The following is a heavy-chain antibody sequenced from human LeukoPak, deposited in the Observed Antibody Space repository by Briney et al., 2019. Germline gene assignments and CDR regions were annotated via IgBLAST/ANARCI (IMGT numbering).Heavy chain of an antibody. Sequence: GASVNVSCKSSVYTFTVYYMHWVRQAPGQGLEGMGWINPNSGGTNYAQKFQGRVTMTRDTSISTAYMELSRLRSDATAVYYCARVLIKDDAFDIWGQGTMVTVSS. CDR3: ARVLIKDDAFDI. V-gene: IGHV1-2*02. D-gene: IGHD2/OR15-2a*01. CDR2: INPNSGGT. J-gene: IGHJ3*02. CDR1: VYTFTVYY.